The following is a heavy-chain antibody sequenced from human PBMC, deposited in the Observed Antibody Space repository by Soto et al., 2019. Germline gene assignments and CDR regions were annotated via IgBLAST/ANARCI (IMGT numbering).Heavy chain of an antibody. J-gene: IGHJ5*02. V-gene: IGHV4-59*12. CDR1: GGSISSYY. Sequence: PSETLSLTCTVSGGSISSYYWSWIRQPPGKGLEWIGYIYYSGSTNYNPSLKSRVTISVDTSKNQFSLKLSSVTAADTAVYYCARLSPRVYYDSSRWFDPWGQGTLVTVSS. CDR2: IYYSGST. CDR3: ARLSPRVYYDSSRWFDP. D-gene: IGHD3-22*01.